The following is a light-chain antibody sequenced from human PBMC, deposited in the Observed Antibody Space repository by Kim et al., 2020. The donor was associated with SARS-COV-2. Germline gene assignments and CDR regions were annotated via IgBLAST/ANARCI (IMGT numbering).Light chain of an antibody. CDR3: CSYAGSSTWV. J-gene: IGLJ3*02. CDR1: SSDVGSYNL. Sequence: GQSVPISCTGTSSDVGSYNLVSWYQQHPGKAPKLMIYEGSKRPSGVSNRFSGSKSGNTASLTISGLHAEDEADYYCCSYAGSSTWVFGGGTQLTVL. V-gene: IGLV2-23*01. CDR2: EGS.